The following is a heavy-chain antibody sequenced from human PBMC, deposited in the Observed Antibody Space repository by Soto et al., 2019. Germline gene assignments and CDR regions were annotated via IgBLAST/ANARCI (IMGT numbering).Heavy chain of an antibody. CDR2: IYYSGST. J-gene: IGHJ5*02. CDR1: GGSISSYY. D-gene: IGHD3-3*01. CDR3: ASHITNDVFWSGYLAVGWFDP. Sequence: QVQLQESGPGLVKPSETLSLTCTVSGGSISSYYWSWIRQPPGKGLEWIGYIYYSGSTNYNPSLKTRANLTVDTSKNQFHPKLSSVTDADTAVYYCASHITNDVFWSGYLAVGWFDPWGQRTLVTVSS. V-gene: IGHV4-59*01.